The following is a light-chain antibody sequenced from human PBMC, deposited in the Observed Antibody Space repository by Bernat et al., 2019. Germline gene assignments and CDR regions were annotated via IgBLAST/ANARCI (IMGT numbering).Light chain of an antibody. V-gene: IGKV2-28*01. J-gene: IGKJ2*01. CDR1: QSLLHSNGYNY. Sequence: EIVMTQSPLSLPVTPGEPASISCRSSQSLLHSNGYNYLDWYLQKPGHSPQLVRYRGSNRASGVPDRFSGSGSGTYFTLEISRVEAEHVGVYYCMQALHKPHTFGHGTKLEVK. CDR3: MQALHKPHT. CDR2: RGS.